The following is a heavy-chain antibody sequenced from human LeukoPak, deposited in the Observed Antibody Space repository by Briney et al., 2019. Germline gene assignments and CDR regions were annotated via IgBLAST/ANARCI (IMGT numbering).Heavy chain of an antibody. CDR3: ARERESSDAFDI. CDR2: IYYSGST. V-gene: IGHV4-59*01. D-gene: IGHD3-16*02. Sequence: SETLSLTCTVSGGSISSYYWSWIRQPPGKGLEWIGYIYYSGSTNYNPSLKRRVTISVDTSKNHFSVKQSCVTPADTAVYYCARERESSDAFDIWGQGTMVTVSS. J-gene: IGHJ3*02. CDR1: GGSISSYY.